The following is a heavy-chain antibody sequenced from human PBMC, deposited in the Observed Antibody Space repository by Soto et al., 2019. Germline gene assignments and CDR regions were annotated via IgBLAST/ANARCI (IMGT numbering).Heavy chain of an antibody. CDR1: GFTFRSYS. CDR2: ISSTTTYI. CDR3: ARGGEYTSNNYFDP. J-gene: IGHJ5*02. Sequence: EVRLVESGGGLFKPGGSLRLSCATSGFTFRSYSMNWVRQAPGKGLEWVSSISSTTTYIYYTDSVKGRFTISRDNAKNTLYLQMNNLRADDTAVYYCARGGEYTSNNYFDPWGQGSLVTVSS. D-gene: IGHD3-16*01. V-gene: IGHV3-21*01.